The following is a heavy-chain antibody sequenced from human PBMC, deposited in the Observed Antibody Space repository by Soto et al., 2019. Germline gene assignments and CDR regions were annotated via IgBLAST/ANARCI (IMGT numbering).Heavy chain of an antibody. Sequence: SETLALTCTVSGGSISNYYWSWIRQPPGKGLEWIGHIFYTGNTNYNPALESRVTISVDTSKNQFSLKLSSVTAADTAFYYCARDSGYNYGYFRWFDPWGQGTLVTVSS. V-gene: IGHV4-59*01. D-gene: IGHD5-18*01. CDR1: GGSISNYY. CDR2: IFYTGNT. J-gene: IGHJ5*02. CDR3: ARDSGYNYGYFRWFDP.